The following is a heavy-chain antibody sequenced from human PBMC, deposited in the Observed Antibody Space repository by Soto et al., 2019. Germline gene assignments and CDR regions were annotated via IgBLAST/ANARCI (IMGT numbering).Heavy chain of an antibody. Sequence: SVKVSCKASGATFSSFTFSLVRQAPGQGLEWMGRIIPIPDITNYAQKFQGRVTITADKSTSTTYMELSSLRSEDTAVYYCARNLDLRYFDWWGPSGMDVWG. D-gene: IGHD3-9*01. CDR2: IIPIPDIT. V-gene: IGHV1-69*02. CDR3: ARNLDLRYFDWWGPSGMDV. J-gene: IGHJ6*02. CDR1: GATFSSFT.